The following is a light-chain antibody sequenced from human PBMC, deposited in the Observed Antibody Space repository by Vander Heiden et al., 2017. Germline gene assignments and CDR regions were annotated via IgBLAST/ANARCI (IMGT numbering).Light chain of an antibody. J-gene: IGKJ2*01. Sequence: EIVMTQSPATLSVSPGERATLSCRASQGVSSNLAWYQQKPGQAPRLLIYGASTRATGIPASFSGSGSGTEFTLTISSLQSEDFAVYYCQQDNNCPYTFGQGTKMEIK. CDR2: GAS. CDR3: QQDNNCPYT. V-gene: IGKV3-15*01. CDR1: QGVSSN.